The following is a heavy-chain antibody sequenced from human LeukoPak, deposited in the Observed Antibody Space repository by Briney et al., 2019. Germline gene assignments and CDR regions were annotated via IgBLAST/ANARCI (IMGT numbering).Heavy chain of an antibody. CDR1: GGSISSGSYY. J-gene: IGHJ4*02. Sequence: RTSETLSLTCTVSGGSISSGSYYWSWIRQPAGKGLEWIGRIYTSGSTNYNPSLKSRVTISVDTSKNQFSLKLSSVTAADTAVYYCARGGAYYYDSSGYLPFDYWGQGTLVTVSS. D-gene: IGHD3-22*01. CDR2: IYTSGST. V-gene: IGHV4-61*02. CDR3: ARGGAYYYDSSGYLPFDY.